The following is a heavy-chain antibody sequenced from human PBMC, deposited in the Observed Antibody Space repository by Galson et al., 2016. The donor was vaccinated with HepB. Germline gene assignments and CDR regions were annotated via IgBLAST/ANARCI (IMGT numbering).Heavy chain of an antibody. Sequence: SLRLSCAASGFTFNIYGMSWVRQAPGKGLEWVSALSGSDGSTYYADSVKGRFTISRDNSKNTLYLQMSSLRGEDTAVYYCAKDAAILYWFFDLWGRGTLVTVSS. CDR1: GFTFNIYG. J-gene: IGHJ2*01. CDR2: LSGSDGST. V-gene: IGHV3-23*01. CDR3: AKDAAILYWFFDL. D-gene: IGHD3-9*01.